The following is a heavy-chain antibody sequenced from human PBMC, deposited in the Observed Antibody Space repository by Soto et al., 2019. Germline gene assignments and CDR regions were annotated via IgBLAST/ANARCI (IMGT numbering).Heavy chain of an antibody. D-gene: IGHD3-22*01. CDR2: ISGSGGST. V-gene: IGHV3-23*01. CDR3: AKDRAMIVVATQGYAFDI. J-gene: IGHJ3*02. Sequence: WGSLRLSCAASGFTFSSYAMSWVRQAPGKGLEWVSAISGSGGSTYYADSVKGRFTISRDNSKNTLYLQMNSLRAEDTAVYYCAKDRAMIVVATQGYAFDIWGQGTMVTVSS. CDR1: GFTFSSYA.